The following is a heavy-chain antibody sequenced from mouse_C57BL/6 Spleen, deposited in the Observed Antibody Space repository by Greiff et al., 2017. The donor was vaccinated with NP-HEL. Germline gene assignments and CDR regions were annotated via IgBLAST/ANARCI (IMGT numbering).Heavy chain of an antibody. Sequence: VQLKESVAELVRPGASVKLSCTASGFNIKNTYMHWVKQRPEQGLEWIGRIDPANGNTKYAPKFQGKATITADTSSNTAYLQLSSLTSEDTAIYYCARTYYSNQGYFDVWGTGTTVTVSS. J-gene: IGHJ1*03. CDR1: GFNIKNTY. V-gene: IGHV14-3*01. CDR2: IDPANGNT. CDR3: ARTYYSNQGYFDV. D-gene: IGHD2-5*01.